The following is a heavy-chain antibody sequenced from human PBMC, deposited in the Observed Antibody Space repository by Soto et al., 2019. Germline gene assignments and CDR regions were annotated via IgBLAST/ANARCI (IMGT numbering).Heavy chain of an antibody. Sequence: PSETLSLTCTVSGGSISSSSYYWGWIRQPPGKGLEWIGSIYYSGSTYYNPSLKSRVTISVDTSKNQFSLKLSSVTAADTAVYYCARLSRPFNWFDPWGQGTLVTVSS. CDR1: GGSISSSSYY. J-gene: IGHJ5*02. V-gene: IGHV4-39*01. D-gene: IGHD6-6*01. CDR2: IYYSGST. CDR3: ARLSRPFNWFDP.